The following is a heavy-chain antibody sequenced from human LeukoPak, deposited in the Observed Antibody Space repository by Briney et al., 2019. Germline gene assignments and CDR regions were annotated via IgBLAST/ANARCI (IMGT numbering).Heavy chain of an antibody. CDR3: TTLSYDVHY. V-gene: IGHV3-15*05. CDR1: GFIFHTAW. D-gene: IGHD3-3*01. J-gene: IGHJ4*02. CDR2: IKSKPDGGTA. Sequence: GGSLRLSCAASGFIFHTAWMTWVRQAPGKGLEWIGRIKSKPDGGTADYAAPVKGRFIISRADSKNTLYLQLNSLKTEDTAVYYCTTLSYDVHYWGQGTLVTVSS.